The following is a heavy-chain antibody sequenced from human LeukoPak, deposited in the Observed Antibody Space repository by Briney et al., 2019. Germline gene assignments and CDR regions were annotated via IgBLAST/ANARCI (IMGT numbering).Heavy chain of an antibody. D-gene: IGHD1-26*01. J-gene: IGHJ4*02. V-gene: IGHV4-34*01. CDR3: ASLYSGSYHPHDY. CDR2: INHSGST. CDR1: GGSFSGYY. Sequence: SETLSLTCAVYGGSFSGYYWSWIRQPPGKGLEWIGEINHSGSTNYNPYLKSRVTISVDTSKNQFSLKLSSVTAADTAVYYCASLYSGSYHPHDYWGQGTLVTVSS.